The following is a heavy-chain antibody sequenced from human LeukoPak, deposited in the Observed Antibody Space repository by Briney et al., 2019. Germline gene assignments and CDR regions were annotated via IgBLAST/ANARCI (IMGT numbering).Heavy chain of an antibody. CDR3: ARRFYYYYYYMDV. J-gene: IGHJ6*03. D-gene: IGHD3-3*01. CDR1: GGSFSGYY. Sequence: SETLSLTCAVYGGSFSGYYWSWIRQPPGKGLEWIGEINHSGSTNYNPSLKSRVTIPVDTSKNQFSLKLSSVTAADTAVYYCARRFYYYYYYMDVWGKGTTVTISS. V-gene: IGHV4-34*01. CDR2: INHSGST.